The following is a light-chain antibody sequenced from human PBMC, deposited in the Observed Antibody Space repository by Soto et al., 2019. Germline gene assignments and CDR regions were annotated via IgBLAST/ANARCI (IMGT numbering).Light chain of an antibody. Sequence: DIQMTQSPSSLSASVGDRVTITCQASRDINIYLNWYQQKPGKAPKLLIYDASNLETGVPSTFGGSGSGTDFTFTISSLQPEDIATYFCQQYDDLPWTFGQGTKVEIK. CDR2: DAS. V-gene: IGKV1-33*01. CDR1: RDINIY. CDR3: QQYDDLPWT. J-gene: IGKJ1*01.